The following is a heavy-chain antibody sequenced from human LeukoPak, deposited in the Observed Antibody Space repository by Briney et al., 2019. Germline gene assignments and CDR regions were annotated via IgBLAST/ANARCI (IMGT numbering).Heavy chain of an antibody. J-gene: IGHJ4*02. D-gene: IGHD6-13*01. CDR3: VKDVSSSWYLGDLWDY. Sequence: GGSLRLCCSASGFTFSSYAMHWDRQAPGKGLEYVSAISSNGGSTYYADSVKGRFTISRDNSKNTLYLQMSSLRAEDTAVYYCVKDVSSSWYLGDLWDYWGQGTLVTVSS. CDR1: GFTFSSYA. V-gene: IGHV3-64D*06. CDR2: ISSNGGST.